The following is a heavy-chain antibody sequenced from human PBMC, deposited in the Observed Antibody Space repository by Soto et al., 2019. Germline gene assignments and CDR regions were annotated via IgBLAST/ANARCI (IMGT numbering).Heavy chain of an antibody. CDR2: IYYSGST. CDR1: GGSISSSSYY. Sequence: SETLSLTCTVSGGSISSSSYYWGWIRQPPGKGLEWIGSIYYSGSTYYNPSLKSRVTISVDTSKNQFSLKLSSVTAADTAVYYCARNYWVGYSYEEDYSGPGTLVTVSS. D-gene: IGHD5-18*01. CDR3: ARNYWVGYSYEEDY. V-gene: IGHV4-39*01. J-gene: IGHJ4*02.